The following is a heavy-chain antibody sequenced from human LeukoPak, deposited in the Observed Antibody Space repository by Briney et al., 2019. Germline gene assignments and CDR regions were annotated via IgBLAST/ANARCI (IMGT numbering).Heavy chain of an antibody. CDR3: ANHHAMMATLDY. V-gene: IGHV3-30*18. D-gene: IGHD5-24*01. J-gene: IGHJ4*02. CDR2: ISYDGSNK. Sequence: PGGSLRLSCAASGFTFSSYGMHWVRQAPGKGLEWVAVISYDGSNKYYADSVKGRFTISRDNSKNTLYLQMNSLRAEDTAVYYCANHHAMMATLDYWGQGTLVTVSS. CDR1: GFTFSSYG.